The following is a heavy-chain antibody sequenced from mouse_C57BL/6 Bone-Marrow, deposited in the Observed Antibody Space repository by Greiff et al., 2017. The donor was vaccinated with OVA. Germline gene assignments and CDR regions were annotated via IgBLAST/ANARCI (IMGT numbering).Heavy chain of an antibody. CDR2: ISSGGSYT. V-gene: IGHV5-6*02. CDR1: GFTFSSYG. J-gene: IGHJ4*01. D-gene: IGHD2-3*01. Sequence: MLVESGGDLVKPGGSLKLSCAASGFTFSSYGMSWVRQTPDKRLEWVATISSGGSYTYYPDSVKGRFTISRDNAKNTLYLQMSSLKSEDTAMYYCARRGGYSYYAMDYWGQGTSVTVSS. CDR3: ARRGGYSYYAMDY.